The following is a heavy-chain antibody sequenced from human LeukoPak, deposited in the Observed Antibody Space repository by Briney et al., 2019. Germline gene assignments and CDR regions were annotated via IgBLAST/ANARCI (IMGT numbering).Heavy chain of an antibody. D-gene: IGHD6-19*01. Sequence: PSETLSLTCAVYGGSFSGYYWSWIRQPPGKGLEWIGEINHSGSTNYNPSLKSRVTISVDTSKNQFSLKLSSVTAADTAVYYCARDNWYGSGWYYYYYHYGMDVWGQGTTVTVSS. CDR2: INHSGST. J-gene: IGHJ6*02. CDR1: GGSFSGYY. V-gene: IGHV4-34*01. CDR3: ARDNWYGSGWYYYYYHYGMDV.